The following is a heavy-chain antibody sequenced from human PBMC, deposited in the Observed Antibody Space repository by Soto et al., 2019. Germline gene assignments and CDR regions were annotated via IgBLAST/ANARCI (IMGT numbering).Heavy chain of an antibody. CDR1: GDSVSSNSAA. D-gene: IGHD4-17*01. CDR2: TYYRSKWYN. CDR3: AREGDYDDAFDI. V-gene: IGHV6-1*01. Sequence: SQTLSLTCAISGDSVSSNSAAWNCIRQSPSRGLEWLGRTYYRSKWYNDYAVSVKGRITINPDTSKNQFSLQLNSVTPEDTAVYYCAREGDYDDAFDIWGQGTMVTVSS. J-gene: IGHJ3*02.